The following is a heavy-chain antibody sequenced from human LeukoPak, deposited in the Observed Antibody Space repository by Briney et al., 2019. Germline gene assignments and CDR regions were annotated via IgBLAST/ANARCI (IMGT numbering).Heavy chain of an antibody. D-gene: IGHD3-9*01. CDR2: ISWNSGSI. CDR3: AKDHYYDILTGPGV. J-gene: IGHJ4*02. Sequence: GGSLRLSCAASGFTFDDYAMHWVRQAPGKGLEWVSGISWNSGSIGYADSVKGRFTISRDNAKNSLYLQMNSLRAEDTALYYCAKDHYYDILTGPGVWGQGPLVTVPS. CDR1: GFTFDDYA. V-gene: IGHV3-9*01.